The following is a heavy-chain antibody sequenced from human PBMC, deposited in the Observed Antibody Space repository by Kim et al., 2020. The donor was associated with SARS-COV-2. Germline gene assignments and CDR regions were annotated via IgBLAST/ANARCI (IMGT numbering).Heavy chain of an antibody. D-gene: IGHD3-22*01. Sequence: ASVKVSCKASGYTFTSYYMHWVRQAPGQGLEWMGIINPSGGSTSYAQKFQGRVTMTRDTSTSTVYMELSSLRSEDTAVYYCARDHRVPDSSGYYTRGPFDYWGQGTLVTVSS. CDR1: GYTFTSYY. CDR3: ARDHRVPDSSGYYTRGPFDY. V-gene: IGHV1-46*01. J-gene: IGHJ4*02. CDR2: INPSGGST.